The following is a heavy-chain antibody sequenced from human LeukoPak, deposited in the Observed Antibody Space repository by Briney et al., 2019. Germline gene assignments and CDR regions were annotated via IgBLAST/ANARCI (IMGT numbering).Heavy chain of an antibody. CDR2: MYYSGST. V-gene: IGHV4-39*01. Sequence: PSETLSLTCSVSGGSISSSSYYWGWIRQPRGKGLEWFGSMYYSGSTDYNSSLKSRVTISVDTAKNQFSLKLSSVTAADTAVYYCASYYMVRGVTDVNWFDPWGQGTLVAVSS. CDR1: GGSISSSSYY. CDR3: ASYYMVRGVTDVNWFDP. D-gene: IGHD3-10*01. J-gene: IGHJ5*02.